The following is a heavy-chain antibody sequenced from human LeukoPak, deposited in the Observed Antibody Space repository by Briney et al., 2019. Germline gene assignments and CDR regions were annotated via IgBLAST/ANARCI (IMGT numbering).Heavy chain of an antibody. J-gene: IGHJ3*02. D-gene: IGHD1-26*01. CDR1: GFIFSSYG. V-gene: IGHV3-33*01. CDR3: ARDRSGSYDAFDI. CDR2: VWNDGSNK. Sequence: PGRPLRLSCAASGFIFSSYGMHWVRQAPGKGLEWVAVVWNDGSNKYYADSVKGRFTISRDNPKNTLYLQMNSLRAEDTAVYYCARDRSGSYDAFDIWGQGTMVTVS.